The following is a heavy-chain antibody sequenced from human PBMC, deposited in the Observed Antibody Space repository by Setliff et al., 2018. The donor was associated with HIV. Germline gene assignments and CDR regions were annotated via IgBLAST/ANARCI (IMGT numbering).Heavy chain of an antibody. Sequence: ASVKVSCKVSGYSLTELSMHWVRQAPGKGLEWMGGFDPDDGETVYAQQFQGRVTISVDPSKNQFSLRLTSVTAADTAVYYCARPHSGRGGGAYFDPWGQGILVTVSS. J-gene: IGHJ5*02. CDR2: FDPDDGET. V-gene: IGHV1-24*01. CDR3: ARPHSGRGGGAYFDP. CDR1: GYSLTELS. D-gene: IGHD6-19*01.